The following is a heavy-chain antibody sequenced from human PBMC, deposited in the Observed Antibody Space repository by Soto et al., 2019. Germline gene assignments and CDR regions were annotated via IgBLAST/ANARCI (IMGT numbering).Heavy chain of an antibody. CDR2: ISSSSSYT. J-gene: IGHJ4*02. D-gene: IGHD3-22*01. CDR3: ARDRAYDSSGYYYAWAIDYFDY. Sequence: GGSLRLSCAASGFTFSDYYVSWIRQAPGKGLEWVSYISSSSSYTNYADSVKGRFTISRDNAKNSLYLQMNSLRAEDTAVYYCARDRAYDSSGYYYAWAIDYFDYWGQGTLVTVSS. V-gene: IGHV3-11*06. CDR1: GFTFSDYY.